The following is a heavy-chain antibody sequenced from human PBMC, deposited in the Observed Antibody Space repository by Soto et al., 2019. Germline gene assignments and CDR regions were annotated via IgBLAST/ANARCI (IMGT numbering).Heavy chain of an antibody. D-gene: IGHD1-26*01. CDR1: GGSISSSSYY. V-gene: IGHV4-39*01. CDR2: IYYSGST. J-gene: IGHJ4*02. CDR3: ARHREIPRVGYFDY. Sequence: QLQLQESGPGLVKPSETLSLTCTVSGGSISSSSYYWGWIRQPPGKGLEWIGSIYYSGSTYYNPSLTSRVAISVDTSKNQFSLKLSSVTAADTAVYYCARHREIPRVGYFDYWGQGTLVTVSS.